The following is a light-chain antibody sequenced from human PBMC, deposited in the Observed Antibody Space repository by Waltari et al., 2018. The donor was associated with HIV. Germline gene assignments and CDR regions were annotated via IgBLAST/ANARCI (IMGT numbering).Light chain of an antibody. CDR3: QQDGRSPLT. Sequence: EIVLTQSPGTLSLSPGERATLSCRASQRVGGTYLAWYQQKPGQAPRLLISGAARRATGIPDRFSGSGSGTDFILTISRLEPEDLAVYYCQQDGRSPLTFGGGTKVEIK. CDR1: QRVGGTY. CDR2: GAA. V-gene: IGKV3-20*01. J-gene: IGKJ4*01.